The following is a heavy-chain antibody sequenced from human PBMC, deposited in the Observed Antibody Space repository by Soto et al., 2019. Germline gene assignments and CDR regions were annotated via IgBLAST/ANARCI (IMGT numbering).Heavy chain of an antibody. Sequence: QVRLQQWGAGLLKPSETLSLTCGVYGGSFSGNYWSWIRQPPGEGLEWIGEIDPSGSTNYSPSLKRRATISAHTSKNQFYLKMTSVMAADTAVYYCARGLHGGGASWGQGTLVTVSS. J-gene: IGHJ5*02. CDR1: GGSFSGNY. CDR3: ARGLHGGGAS. CDR2: IDPSGST. V-gene: IGHV4-34*01. D-gene: IGHD4-17*01.